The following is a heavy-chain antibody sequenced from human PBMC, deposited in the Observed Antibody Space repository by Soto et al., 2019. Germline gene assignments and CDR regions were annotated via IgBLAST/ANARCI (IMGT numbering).Heavy chain of an antibody. J-gene: IGHJ4*02. CDR3: ARALTGPDPFDY. D-gene: IGHD3-9*01. CDR2: IWYDGSNK. V-gene: IGHV3-33*01. CDR1: GFTFSSYG. Sequence: GGSLRLSCAASGFTFSSYGMHWVRQAPGKGLEWVAVIWYDGSNKYYADSVKGRFTISRDNSKNTLYLQMNSLRAEDTAVYYCARALTGPDPFDYWGQGTLVTVSS.